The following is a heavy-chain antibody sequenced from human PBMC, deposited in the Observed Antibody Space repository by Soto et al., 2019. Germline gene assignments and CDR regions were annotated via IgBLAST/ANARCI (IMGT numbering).Heavy chain of an antibody. J-gene: IGHJ4*02. V-gene: IGHV4-34*01. CDR2: VNPGGIT. CDR1: GGSLSGYY. Sequence: LXLTGAVSGGSLSGYYWTWIRQPPGKGLEWIGEVNPGGITNYSPSVKSRLKISLDTSNKEVYLEMKSVTAADTAVYYCGRVVIKMATQSIDSWGPGTLVTVYS. CDR3: GRVVIKMATQSIDS.